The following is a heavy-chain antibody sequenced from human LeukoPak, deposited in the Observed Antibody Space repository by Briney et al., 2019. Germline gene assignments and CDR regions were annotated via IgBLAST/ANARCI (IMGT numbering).Heavy chain of an antibody. D-gene: IGHD6-25*01. CDR3: AREYSRGYYFDY. CDR1: GFSFSSHA. J-gene: IGHJ4*02. V-gene: IGHV3-48*03. Sequence: GGSLRLSCAASGFSFSSHAMSWVRQAPGKGLEWVSYISSSGSTIYYADSVKGRFTISRDNAKNSLYLQMNSLRAEDTAVYYCAREYSRGYYFDYWGQGTLVTVSS. CDR2: ISSSGSTI.